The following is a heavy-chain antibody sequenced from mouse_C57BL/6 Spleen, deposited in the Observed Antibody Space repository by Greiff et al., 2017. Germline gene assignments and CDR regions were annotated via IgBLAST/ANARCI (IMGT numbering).Heavy chain of an antibody. CDR1: GYTFTSYW. CDR3: ASEGDYCGGHYFDY. D-gene: IGHD1-1*01. J-gene: IGHJ2*01. CDR2: IDPSDSYT. Sequence: QVQLQQPGAELVRPGASVKLSCKASGYTFTSYWMHWVKQRPGQGLEWIGVIDPSDSYTNYTQKFKGKATLTVDPSSSTAYMQLSSLTSEDSAVYYCASEGDYCGGHYFDYWGQGTTLTVSS. V-gene: IGHV1-59*01.